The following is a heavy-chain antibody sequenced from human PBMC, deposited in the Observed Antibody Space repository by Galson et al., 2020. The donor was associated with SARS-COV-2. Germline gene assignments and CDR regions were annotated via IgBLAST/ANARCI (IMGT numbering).Heavy chain of an antibody. V-gene: IGHV3-30*18. CDR2: VYTDGNIK. Sequence: GGSLRLSCAASGFTFATFGMHWVRQAPGKGLEWVAVVYTDGNIKFYGDSVKGRVTISRDNSQNTLDLQMNSLKYEDTGVYYCAKVRRDPDVVAICCGIDVWGEGATVTVAS. CDR3: AKVRRDPDVVAICCGIDV. CDR1: GFTFATFG. D-gene: IGHD5-18*01. J-gene: IGHJ6*02.